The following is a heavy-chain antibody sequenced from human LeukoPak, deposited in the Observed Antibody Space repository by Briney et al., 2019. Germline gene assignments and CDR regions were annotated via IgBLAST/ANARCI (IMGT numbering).Heavy chain of an antibody. CDR2: ISSSSSTI. CDR1: GFTFSSYA. V-gene: IGHV3-48*01. J-gene: IGHJ3*02. Sequence: GGSLRLSCAASGFTFSSYAMSWVRQAPGKGLEWVSYISSSSSTIYYADSVKGRFTISRDNAKNSLYLQMNSLRGEDTAVYYCAVVPAYDAFDIWGQGTMVTVSS. CDR3: AVVPAYDAFDI. D-gene: IGHD2-2*01.